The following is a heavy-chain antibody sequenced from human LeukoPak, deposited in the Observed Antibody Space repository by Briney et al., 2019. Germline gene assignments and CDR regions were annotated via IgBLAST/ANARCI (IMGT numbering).Heavy chain of an antibody. D-gene: IGHD6-13*01. CDR2: INHSGST. J-gene: IGHJ4*02. Sequence: SETLSLTCTVSGGSISNYYWSWIRQPPGKGLEWIGEINHSGSTNYNPSLKSRVTISVDTSKNQFSLKLSSVTAADTAVYYCAGQQLHTLDYWGQGTLVTVSS. CDR3: AGQQLHTLDY. V-gene: IGHV4-34*01. CDR1: GGSISNYY.